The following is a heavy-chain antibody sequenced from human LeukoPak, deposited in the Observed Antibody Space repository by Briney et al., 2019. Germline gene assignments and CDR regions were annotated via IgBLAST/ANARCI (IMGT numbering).Heavy chain of an antibody. CDR3: AKDIKNYDSRGAFDY. Sequence: GGSLRLSCAASGFTFSSYWMSWVRQAPGKGLEWVANIKQDGSETYYVDSVKGRFATSRDNAKNSLYLQMNSLRAEDTALYYCAKDIKNYDSRGAFDYWGQGTLVTVSS. CDR1: GFTFSSYW. V-gene: IGHV3-7*03. CDR2: IKQDGSET. J-gene: IGHJ4*02. D-gene: IGHD3-22*01.